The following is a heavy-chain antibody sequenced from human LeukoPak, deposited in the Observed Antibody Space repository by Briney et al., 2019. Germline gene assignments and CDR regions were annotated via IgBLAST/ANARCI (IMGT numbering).Heavy chain of an antibody. D-gene: IGHD4-17*01. Sequence: ASVKVSCKASGYTYTSYDINWVRQATGQGLEWMGWMNPNSGNTGYAQKFQGRVTMTRNTSISTAYMELSSLRSEDTAVYYCARDREATVTSGGYYYGMDVWGQGTTVTVSS. V-gene: IGHV1-8*01. CDR1: GYTYTSYD. CDR2: MNPNSGNT. J-gene: IGHJ6*02. CDR3: ARDREATVTSGGYYYGMDV.